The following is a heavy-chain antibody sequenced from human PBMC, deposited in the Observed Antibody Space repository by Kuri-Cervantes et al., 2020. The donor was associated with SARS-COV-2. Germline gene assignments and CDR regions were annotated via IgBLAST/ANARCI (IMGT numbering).Heavy chain of an antibody. J-gene: IGHJ1*01. D-gene: IGHD3-3*01. Sequence: GGSLRLSCVATGFTFSGYTMNWVRQAPGKALQWVSSISGSGSYIYYADSMKGRFTVSRDSAKDSLYLQMNSLRGEDTAVYYCARKYYDFWSGLQYFQHWGQGTLVTVSS. CDR1: GFTFSGYT. CDR3: ARKYYDFWSGLQYFQH. V-gene: IGHV3-21*01. CDR2: ISGSGSYI.